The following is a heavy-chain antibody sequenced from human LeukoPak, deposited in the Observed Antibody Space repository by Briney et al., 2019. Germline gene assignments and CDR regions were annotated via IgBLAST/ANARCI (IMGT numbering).Heavy chain of an antibody. J-gene: IGHJ3*02. CDR2: ISSSGSSI. V-gene: IGHV3-48*03. CDR3: ARQYYYDTSGYDAFDI. D-gene: IGHD3-22*01. CDR1: GFTFSSYE. Sequence: PGGSLRLSCAASGFTFSSYELNWVRQTPGKGLEWVSYISSSGSSIYYADSVKGRFTISRDNAKNSLCLQMNSLRAEDTVVYYCARQYYYDTSGYDAFDIWGQGTMVTVSS.